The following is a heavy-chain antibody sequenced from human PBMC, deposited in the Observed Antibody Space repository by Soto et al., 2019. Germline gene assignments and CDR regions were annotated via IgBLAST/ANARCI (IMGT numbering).Heavy chain of an antibody. V-gene: IGHV1-8*01. CDR3: ARRKERSGPHYFDY. D-gene: IGHD6-25*01. CDR2: MNPNTGNT. J-gene: IGHJ4*02. CDR1: GFTFSTYY. Sequence: ASVKVYCKTAGFTFSTYYISWVRQAYGQGLEWMGWMNPNTGNTGYAQNFQGRVTMTRNTSISTAYMELSSLRSEDTAVYFCARRKERSGPHYFDYWAQGTLVTVSS.